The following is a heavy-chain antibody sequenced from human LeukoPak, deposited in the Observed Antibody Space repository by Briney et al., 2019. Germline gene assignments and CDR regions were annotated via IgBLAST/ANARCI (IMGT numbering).Heavy chain of an antibody. CDR1: GFTFSSYA. CDR2: ISGSGGST. J-gene: IGHJ4*02. V-gene: IGHV3-23*01. D-gene: IGHD3-22*01. Sequence: PGGSPRLSCAASGFTFSSYAMSWVRQAPGKGLEWVSAISGSGGSTYYADSVKGRFTISRDNSKNTLYLQMNSLRAEDTAVYYCAKDLDYYDSSGFDYWGQGTLVTVSS. CDR3: AKDLDYYDSSGFDY.